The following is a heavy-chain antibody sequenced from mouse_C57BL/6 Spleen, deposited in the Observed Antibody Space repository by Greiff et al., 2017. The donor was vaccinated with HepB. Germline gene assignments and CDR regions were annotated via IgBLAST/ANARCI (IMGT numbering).Heavy chain of an antibody. D-gene: IGHD1-1*02. CDR1: GYTFTSYW. CDR2: IHPNSGST. Sequence: QVQLQQPGAELVKPGASVKLSCKASGYTFTSYWMHWVKQRPGQGLEWIGMIHPNSGSTNYNEKFKSKATLTVDKSSSTAYLQLSSLTSEDSAVYYCARYGGDYYAMDYWGQGTSVTVSS. V-gene: IGHV1-64*01. CDR3: ARYGGDYYAMDY. J-gene: IGHJ4*01.